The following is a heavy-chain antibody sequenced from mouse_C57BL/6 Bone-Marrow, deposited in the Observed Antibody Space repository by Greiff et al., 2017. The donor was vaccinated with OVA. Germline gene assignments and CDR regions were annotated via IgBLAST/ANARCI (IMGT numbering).Heavy chain of an antibody. CDR3: APYYYGSSLYAMDY. D-gene: IGHD1-1*01. V-gene: IGHV14-2*01. Sequence: EVKLMESGAELVKPGASVKLSCTASGFNIKDYYMHWVKQRTEQGLEWIGRIDPEDGETKYAPKFQGKATITADTSSNTAYLQLSSLTSEDTAVYYCAPYYYGSSLYAMDYWGQGTSVTVSS. CDR1: GFNIKDYY. CDR2: IDPEDGET. J-gene: IGHJ4*01.